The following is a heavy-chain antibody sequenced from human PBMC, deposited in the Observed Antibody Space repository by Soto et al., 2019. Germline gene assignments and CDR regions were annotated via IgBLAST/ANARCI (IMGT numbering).Heavy chain of an antibody. V-gene: IGHV4-31*01. D-gene: IGHD5-18*01. CDR1: GGSISSGGYY. Sequence: QVQLQESGPGLVKPSQTLSLTCTVSGGSISSGGYYWSWIRQHPGKGLEWIGYIYYSGSTYYNPSLKSPSTMSVDPSKNQCDPKLGSVTAADTAVYYCASARYSYRLDDYWGQGTLVTVS. J-gene: IGHJ4*02. CDR3: ASARYSYRLDDY. CDR2: IYYSGST.